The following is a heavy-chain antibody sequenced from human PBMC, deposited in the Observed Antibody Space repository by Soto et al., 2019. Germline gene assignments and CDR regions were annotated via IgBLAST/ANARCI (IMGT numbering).Heavy chain of an antibody. V-gene: IGHV3-7*03. J-gene: IGHJ4*02. Sequence: XGSLILSWAASGFTLSNYWMTWVRQAPGKGLEWVANINKDGSQKNYVDSVKGRFTIARDNGQNSLSLQINSLRVEDTAVYYCVRELGLAYWGQGALVTVSS. CDR1: GFTLSNYW. D-gene: IGHD7-27*01. CDR3: VRELGLAY. CDR2: INKDGSQK.